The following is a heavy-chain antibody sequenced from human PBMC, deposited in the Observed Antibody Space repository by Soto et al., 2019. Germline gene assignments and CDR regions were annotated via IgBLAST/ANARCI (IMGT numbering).Heavy chain of an antibody. Sequence: GASVKDSCKASGYTFTIYAMHWVRQAPGQRLEWMGWINAGNGNTKYSQKFQGRVTISRDTSASTAYMELSSLRSEDTAVYYCARSIVVVTAADYWGQGTLVTAPQ. CDR1: GYTFTIYA. V-gene: IGHV1-3*01. CDR2: INAGNGNT. D-gene: IGHD2-21*02. CDR3: ARSIVVVTAADY. J-gene: IGHJ4*02.